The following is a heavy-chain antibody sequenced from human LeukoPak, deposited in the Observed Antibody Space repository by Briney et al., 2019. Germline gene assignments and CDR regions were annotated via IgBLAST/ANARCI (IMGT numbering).Heavy chain of an antibody. CDR1: GGSFSGYY. J-gene: IGHJ4*02. CDR3: ARDGSSCWYSYYFDY. CDR2: INHSGST. D-gene: IGHD6-19*01. V-gene: IGHV4-34*01. Sequence: SETLSLTCAVYGGSFSGYYWSWLRQPPGKGLEWIGEINHSGSTNYNPSLKSRVTISVDTSKTQFSLKLSSVTAADTAVYYCARDGSSCWYSYYFDYWGQGTLVTVSS.